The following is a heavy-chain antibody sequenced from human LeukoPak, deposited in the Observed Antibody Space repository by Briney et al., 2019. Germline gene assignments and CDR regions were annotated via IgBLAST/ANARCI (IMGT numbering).Heavy chain of an antibody. Sequence: GGSLRLSCAASGFTFSSYAMSWVRQAPGKGLEWVSAISGSGGSTYYADSVKGRFTISRDNSKNTLYLQMNSLRAEDTAVYYCAKDGGSYDILSDFDYWGQGTLVTVSS. CDR2: ISGSGGST. J-gene: IGHJ4*02. V-gene: IGHV3-23*01. CDR3: AKDGGSYDILSDFDY. D-gene: IGHD3-9*01. CDR1: GFTFSSYA.